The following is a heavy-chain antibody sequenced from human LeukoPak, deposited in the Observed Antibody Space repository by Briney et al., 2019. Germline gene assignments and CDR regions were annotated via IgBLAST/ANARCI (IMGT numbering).Heavy chain of an antibody. CDR1: GLTFSSYW. J-gene: IGHJ4*02. Sequence: GGSLRHSCAASGLTFSSYWMTWVRQAPGKGLEWVADINQDGSEKYYVDSVKGRFTISRDNANSSLILQMDSLRAEDTAVYYCARWTGVIDSWGQGTLVTVSS. V-gene: IGHV3-7*01. CDR3: ARWTGVIDS. CDR2: INQDGSEK. D-gene: IGHD2-21*01.